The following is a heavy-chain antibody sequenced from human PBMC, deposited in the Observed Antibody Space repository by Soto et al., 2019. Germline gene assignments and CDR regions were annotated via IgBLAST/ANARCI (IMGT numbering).Heavy chain of an antibody. CDR3: AREVIAAAGIIYFDY. CDR1: GGTFSSYA. V-gene: IGHV1-69*13. D-gene: IGHD6-13*01. CDR2: IIPIFGTA. Sequence: SVKVSCKASGGTFSSYAISWVRQAPGQGLEWIGGIIPIFGTANYAQKFQGRVTITADESTSTAYMELSSLRSEDTAVYYCAREVIAAAGIIYFDYWGQGTLVTVSS. J-gene: IGHJ4*02.